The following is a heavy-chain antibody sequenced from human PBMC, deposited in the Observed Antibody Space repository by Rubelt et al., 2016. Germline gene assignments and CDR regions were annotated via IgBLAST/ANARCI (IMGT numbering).Heavy chain of an antibody. CDR3: ARHKGYCSSTGCYGGYFDY. V-gene: IGHV4-34*01. D-gene: IGHD2-2*01. Sequence: EWIGEINHSGSTNYNPSLKSRVTISVDTSKNQFSLKLSSVTAADTAVYYCARHKGYCSSTGCYGGYFDYWGQGTLVTVSS. CDR2: INHSGST. J-gene: IGHJ4*02.